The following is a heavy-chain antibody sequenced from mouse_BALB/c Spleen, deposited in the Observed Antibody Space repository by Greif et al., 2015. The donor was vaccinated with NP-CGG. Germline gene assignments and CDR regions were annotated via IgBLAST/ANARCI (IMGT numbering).Heavy chain of an antibody. D-gene: IGHD2-14*01. CDR2: IYPGSGNT. CDR1: GYTFTDYY. J-gene: IGHJ3*01. V-gene: IGHV1-84*02. Sequence: VQLQESGPELVKPGASVKISCKASGYTFTDYYINWVKQKPGQGLEWIGWIYPGSGNTKYNEKFKGKATLTVDTSSSTAYMQLSSLTSEDTAVDCCARGDYRYTGFAYWGQGTLVTVSA. CDR3: ARGDYRYTGFAY.